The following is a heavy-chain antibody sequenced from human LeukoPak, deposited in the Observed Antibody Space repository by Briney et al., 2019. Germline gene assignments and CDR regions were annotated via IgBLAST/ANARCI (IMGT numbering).Heavy chain of an antibody. V-gene: IGHV3-30*18. CDR1: GFGFSSYG. D-gene: IGHD3-9*01. CDR2: ISYDGSKI. Sequence: GGSLRLSCEASGFGFSSYGMHWVRQAPGKGLEWVAVISYDGSKIYYSESVKGRFTISRDNSRNTVHLQMNSLRAEDTAFYYCAKDSFVRDIYRFFDWSFDGWGQGTLVTVSS. CDR3: AKDSFVRDIYRFFDWSFDG. J-gene: IGHJ4*02.